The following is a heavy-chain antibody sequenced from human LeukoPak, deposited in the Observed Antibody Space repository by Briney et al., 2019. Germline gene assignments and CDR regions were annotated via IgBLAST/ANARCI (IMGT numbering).Heavy chain of an antibody. CDR2: IYSGGST. V-gene: IGHV3-53*05. J-gene: IGHJ3*02. CDR3: AKDIGYNWNFNDAFDI. D-gene: IGHD1-7*01. CDR1: GFTVSSNY. Sequence: GGSLRLSCAASGFTVSSNYMSWVRQAPGKGLEWVSVIYSGGSTYYADSVKGRFTISRDNSKNTLYLQMNSLRAEDTALYYCAKDIGYNWNFNDAFDIWGQGTMVTVSS.